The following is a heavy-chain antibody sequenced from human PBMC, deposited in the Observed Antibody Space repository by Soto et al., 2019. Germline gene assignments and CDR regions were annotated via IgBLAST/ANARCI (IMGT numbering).Heavy chain of an antibody. CDR2: IYPGDSYP. V-gene: IGHV5-51*01. J-gene: IGHJ3*02. CDR1: GYNFTTYW. CDR3: ARRGPRVDAFDI. Sequence: GESMKNSCSGSGYNFTTYWIRWVRQMPGKGLEWMGIIYPGDSYPKYSPSFQGQVTISADKSISSAYLQWRSLKAPDAAMYYCARRGPRVDAFDIWGQGTMGTVSS. D-gene: IGHD3-10*01.